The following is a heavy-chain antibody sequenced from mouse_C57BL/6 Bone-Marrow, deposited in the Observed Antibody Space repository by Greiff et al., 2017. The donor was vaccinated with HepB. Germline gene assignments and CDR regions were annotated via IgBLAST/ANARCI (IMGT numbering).Heavy chain of an antibody. V-gene: IGHV1-22*01. J-gene: IGHJ4*01. D-gene: IGHD2-4*01. CDR2: INPNNGGT. Sequence: VQLQQSGPELVKPGASVKMSCKASGYTFTDYNMHWVKQSHGKSLEWIGYINPNNGGTSYNQKFKGKATLTVNKSSSTAYMELRSLTSEDSAVYYCARWGDYEPYYYAMDYWGQGTSVTVSS. CDR3: ARWGDYEPYYYAMDY. CDR1: GYTFTDYN.